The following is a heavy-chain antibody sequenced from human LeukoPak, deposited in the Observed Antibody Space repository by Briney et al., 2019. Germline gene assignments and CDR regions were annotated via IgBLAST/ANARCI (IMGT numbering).Heavy chain of an antibody. CDR3: TRDTPGIAASVSGG. J-gene: IGHJ4*02. V-gene: IGHV3-74*01. CDR2: IINDESSS. D-gene: IGHD6-13*01. CDR1: GFTFSTYW. Sequence: GGSLRLSCAASGFTFSTYWMHWVRHAPGKGLVWVSRIINDESSSIYADSVKGRFTISRDNAKNTLYLQMNSLRVEDTAVHYCTRDTPGIAASVSGGWGQGTLVTVSS.